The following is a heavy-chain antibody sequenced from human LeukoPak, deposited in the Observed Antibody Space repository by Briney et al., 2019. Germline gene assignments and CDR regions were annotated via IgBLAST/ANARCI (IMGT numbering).Heavy chain of an antibody. D-gene: IGHD5-24*01. V-gene: IGHV1-69*04. J-gene: IGHJ4*02. Sequence: ASVKVSCKASGGTFSSYAISWVRQAPGQGLEWMGRIIPILGIANYAQKFQGRVTITADKSTSTAYMELRSLRSDDTAVYYCARDQGWLHQIMQGPLDYWGQGTLVTVSS. CDR3: ARDQGWLHQIMQGPLDY. CDR2: IIPILGIA. CDR1: GGTFSSYA.